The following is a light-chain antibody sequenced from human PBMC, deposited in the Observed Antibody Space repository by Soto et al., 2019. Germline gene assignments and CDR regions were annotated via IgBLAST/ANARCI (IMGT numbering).Light chain of an antibody. V-gene: IGKV3-11*01. CDR1: QSIGGL. CDR2: DVS. CDR3: HQRRQWPLT. J-gene: IGKJ4*01. Sequence: EIVLTQSPGTLSLSPGERATLSCRASQSIGGLLGWYQQKPGRAPRLLISDVSNRATGIPARFSGSGSGTDFTLTISSLESEDFAVYYCHQRRQWPLTFGGGTKVDIK.